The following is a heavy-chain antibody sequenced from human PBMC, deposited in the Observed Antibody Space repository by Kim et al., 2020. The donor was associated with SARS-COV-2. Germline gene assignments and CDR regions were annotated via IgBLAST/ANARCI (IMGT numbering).Heavy chain of an antibody. V-gene: IGHV1-69*13. J-gene: IGHJ6*02. CDR2: IIPIFGTA. Sequence: SVKVSCKASGGTFSSYAISWVRQAPGQGLEWMGGIIPIFGTANYAQKFQGRVTITADESTSTAYMELSSLRSEDTAVYYCARAGDIVVVPAEYYYGMDVWGQGTTVTVSS. CDR3: ARAGDIVVVPAEYYYGMDV. CDR1: GGTFSSYA. D-gene: IGHD2-2*01.